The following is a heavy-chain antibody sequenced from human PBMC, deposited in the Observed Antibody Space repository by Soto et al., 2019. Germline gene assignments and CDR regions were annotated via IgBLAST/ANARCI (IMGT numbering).Heavy chain of an antibody. CDR3: AKDKGGTTILTTFDY. Sequence: EVQLLESGGGLVQPGGSLRLSCSASGFTFSTYAMSWVRQAPGKGLEWVSGVSGSGGGTYYADSVQGRFTISRDNSKNTLYLQMNSLRAEDTAVYYCAKDKGGTTILTTFDYWGQGARVTVSS. D-gene: IGHD4-4*01. J-gene: IGHJ4*02. CDR2: VSGSGGGT. V-gene: IGHV3-23*01. CDR1: GFTFSTYA.